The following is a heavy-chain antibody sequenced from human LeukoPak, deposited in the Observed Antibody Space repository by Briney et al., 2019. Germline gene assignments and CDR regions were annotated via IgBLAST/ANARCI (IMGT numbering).Heavy chain of an antibody. CDR3: ARGRRDARFDY. CDR2: INSDGSST. CDR1: GFTFSSYW. Sequence: GGSLRLSCAASGFTFSSYWMHWVRQAPGKGLVWVSRINSDGSSTSYADSVKGRFTISRDNAKNTLYLQMNSLRAEDTAVYYCARGRRDARFDYWGQGTLVTVSS. J-gene: IGHJ4*02. D-gene: IGHD2-2*01. V-gene: IGHV3-74*01.